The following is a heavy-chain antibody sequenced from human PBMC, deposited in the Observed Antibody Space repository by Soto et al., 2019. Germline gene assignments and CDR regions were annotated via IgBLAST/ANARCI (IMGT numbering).Heavy chain of an antibody. CDR3: ARGHKMSRNSYYDYVWGSYRRYYFDY. D-gene: IGHD3-16*02. CDR1: GGSFSGYY. CDR2: INHSGST. V-gene: IGHV4-34*01. J-gene: IGHJ4*02. Sequence: SETLSLTCAIYGGSFSGYYWSWIRQPPGKGLEWIGEINHSGSTNYNPSLKSRVTISVDTSKNQFSLKLSSVTAADTAVYYCARGHKMSRNSYYDYVWGSYRRYYFDYWGQGTLVTVSS.